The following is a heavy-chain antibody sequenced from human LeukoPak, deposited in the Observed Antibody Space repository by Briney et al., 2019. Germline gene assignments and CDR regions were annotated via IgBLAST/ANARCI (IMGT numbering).Heavy chain of an antibody. Sequence: GASVKVSCKSSVDNFSSYLITWVRQAPGQGLEWVGGIIPMLETTNHAQKFQGRVTMTADESTSTAYMELSRLRSDDTAVYYCARGLDYWSGYYLDWGQGTLVTISS. CDR1: VDNFSSYL. CDR3: ARGLDYWSGYYLD. V-gene: IGHV1-69*13. D-gene: IGHD3-3*01. CDR2: IIPMLETT. J-gene: IGHJ4*02.